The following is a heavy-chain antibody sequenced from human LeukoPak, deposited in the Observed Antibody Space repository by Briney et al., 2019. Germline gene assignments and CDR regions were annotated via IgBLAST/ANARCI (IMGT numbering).Heavy chain of an antibody. CDR2: IYYSGST. CDR3: ARGRSSSWYPGDY. J-gene: IGHJ4*02. D-gene: IGHD6-13*01. CDR1: GGSISSYY. Sequence: SETLSLTCTVSGGSISSYYWSWIRQPPGKGLGWIGYIYYSGSTNYNPSLKSRVTISVDTSKNQFSLKLSSVTAADTAVYYCARGRSSSWYPGDYRGQGTLVTVSS. V-gene: IGHV4-59*01.